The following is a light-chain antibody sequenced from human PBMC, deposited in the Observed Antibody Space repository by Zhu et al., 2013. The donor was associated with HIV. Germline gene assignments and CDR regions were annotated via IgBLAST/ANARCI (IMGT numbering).Light chain of an antibody. J-gene: IGKJ3*01. CDR3: QQRSNWPPLVT. V-gene: IGKV3D-20*02. CDR2: GAS. Sequence: EIVLTQSPGTLSLSPGERATLSCRASPSVSNSYLAWYQQKPGQAPRLLIYGASRRATGIPDRFSGSGSGTDFTLTISSLEPEDFAVYYCQQRSNWPPLVTFGPGTKVDIK. CDR1: PSVSNSY.